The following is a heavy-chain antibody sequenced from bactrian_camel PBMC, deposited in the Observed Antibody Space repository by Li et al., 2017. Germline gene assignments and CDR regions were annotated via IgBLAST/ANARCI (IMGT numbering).Heavy chain of an antibody. CDR2: IDSDGGT. V-gene: IGHV3S53*01. D-gene: IGHD4*01. J-gene: IGHJ4*01. CDR1: GYC. CDR3: ATGPYYSDYVSLPGDY. Sequence: HVQLVESGGGSVQTGGSLRLSCVGSGYCMGWFRQASNNEREGVATIDSDGGTSYADSVKGRFTISRGNAKNTVYLQMNSLKPEDTAVYYCATGPYYSDYVSLPGDYWGQGTQVTV.